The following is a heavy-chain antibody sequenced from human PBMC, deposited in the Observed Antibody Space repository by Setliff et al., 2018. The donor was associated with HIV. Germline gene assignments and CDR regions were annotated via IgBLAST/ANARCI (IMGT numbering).Heavy chain of an antibody. CDR1: GGSISSSTYY. Sequence: SETLSLTCIVSGGSISSSTYYWGWIRQPPGKGLEWIGSINYSGTTYYNPSLKSRVTISVDTSKNQFSLKLNSVTATDTAVYYCARHPEQWLAHFDYWGQGTLVTVPS. D-gene: IGHD6-19*01. CDR2: INYSGTT. J-gene: IGHJ4*02. CDR3: ARHPEQWLAHFDY. V-gene: IGHV4-39*01.